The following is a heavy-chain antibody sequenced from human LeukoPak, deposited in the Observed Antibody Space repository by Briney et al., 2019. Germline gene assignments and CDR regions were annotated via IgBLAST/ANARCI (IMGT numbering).Heavy chain of an antibody. CDR3: AREGRPPYGMDV. Sequence: SQTLSLTCTVSGGSVSSGDYYWSWIRQPPGKGLEWIGYIYYSGSTYYNPSLKSRVTISVDTSKNQFSLKLSSVTAADTAVYYCAREGRPPYGMDVWGQGTTVTVSS. D-gene: IGHD1-14*01. J-gene: IGHJ6*02. CDR2: IYYSGST. V-gene: IGHV4-30-4*01. CDR1: GGSVSSGDYY.